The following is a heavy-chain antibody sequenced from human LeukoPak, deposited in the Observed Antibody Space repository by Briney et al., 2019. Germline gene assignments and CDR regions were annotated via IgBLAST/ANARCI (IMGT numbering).Heavy chain of an antibody. Sequence: SETLSLTCTVSGGSISSYYWSWIRQPPGKGLEWIGYFDHSGNTNYNPSLKSRVTISEDTSKNEFSLKLSSVTASDTAVYYCARHGSSASSGWYRLDYWGQGILVTVSS. CDR3: ARHGSSASSGWYRLDY. V-gene: IGHV4-59*08. CDR1: GGSISSYY. J-gene: IGHJ4*02. D-gene: IGHD6-19*01. CDR2: FDHSGNT.